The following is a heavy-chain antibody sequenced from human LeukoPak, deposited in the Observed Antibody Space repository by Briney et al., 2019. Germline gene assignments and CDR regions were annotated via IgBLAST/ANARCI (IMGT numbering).Heavy chain of an antibody. CDR2: LSYGGTNK. CDR3: ARDRSGYANDAFDF. Sequence: EGSLRLSCAASGFTFSDYAMHWVRQAPGKGLEWVAVLSYGGTNKYYADSVKGRFTISRDNSKNTMFLQMNSLRAEDTAVYHCARDRSGYANDAFDFWGQGTMATVSS. J-gene: IGHJ3*01. CDR1: GFTFSDYA. D-gene: IGHD3-3*01. V-gene: IGHV3-30-3*01.